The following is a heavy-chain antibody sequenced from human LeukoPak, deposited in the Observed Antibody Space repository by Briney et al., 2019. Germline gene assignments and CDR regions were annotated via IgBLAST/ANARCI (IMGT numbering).Heavy chain of an antibody. CDR2: MNPNSGNT. J-gene: IGHJ5*02. Sequence: ASVKVSCKASGYTFTSYDIKWVRQATGQGLEWMGWMNPNSGNTGYAQKFQGRVTMTRNTSISTAYMELSSLRSEDTAVYYCARATQRRYDFWSGYYSNCFVPWGQGTLVTVSS. CDR3: ARATQRRYDFWSGYYSNCFVP. D-gene: IGHD3-3*01. V-gene: IGHV1-8*01. CDR1: GYTFTSYD.